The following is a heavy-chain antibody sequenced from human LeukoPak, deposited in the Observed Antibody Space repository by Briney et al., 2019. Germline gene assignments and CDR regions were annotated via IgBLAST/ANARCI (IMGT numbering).Heavy chain of an antibody. CDR2: ISTSGSTI. D-gene: IGHD5-12*01. CDR1: GFTFSDYY. Sequence: GGSLRLSCAASGFTFSDYYMSWIRQAPGKGLEWVSYISTSGSTIHYADSVKGRFAMSRDNAKNSLYLQMNSLGAEDTAVYYCSRDLGGYSGPSAYWGQGTLVTVSS. CDR3: SRDLGGYSGPSAY. J-gene: IGHJ4*02. V-gene: IGHV3-11*01.